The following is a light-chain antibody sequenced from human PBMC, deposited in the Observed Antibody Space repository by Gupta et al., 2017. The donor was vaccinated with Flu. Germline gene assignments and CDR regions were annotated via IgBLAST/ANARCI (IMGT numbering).Light chain of an antibody. CDR1: SGAFGSNY. CDR2: DEN. Sequence: MLTQPPSVSASPEKTVTISCTRSSGAFGSNYGQWYQQRPGSDPTTVIEDENQRRSGVTDRCSGGIDRASDSASITISGLKTEDEADYYWQSYDTNNQGVFGGGTKLTVL. CDR3: QSYDTNNQGV. J-gene: IGLJ3*02. V-gene: IGLV6-57*03.